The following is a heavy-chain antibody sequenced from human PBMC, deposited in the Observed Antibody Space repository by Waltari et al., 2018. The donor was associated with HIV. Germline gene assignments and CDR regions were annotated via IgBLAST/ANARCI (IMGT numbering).Heavy chain of an antibody. J-gene: IGHJ4*02. CDR1: GFDFRRFT. Sequence: LVQSGGGEVQEGGSLVLSCSGSGFDFRRFTLNWVRQTPRRGLGCVASLRGDTYEANYLASVRGRFISSRDNAKSSAYLEMTSLRVEDTATYYGVRDDPGYVAIDYWGQGSQVVVS. D-gene: IGHD2-15*01. CDR2: LRGDTYEA. V-gene: IGHV3-7*03. CDR3: VRDDPGYVAIDY.